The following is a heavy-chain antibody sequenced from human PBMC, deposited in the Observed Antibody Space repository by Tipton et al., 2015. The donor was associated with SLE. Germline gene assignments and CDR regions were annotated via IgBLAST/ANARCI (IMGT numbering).Heavy chain of an antibody. CDR1: GGTFSSYA. D-gene: IGHD5-12*01. CDR3: ARRPFDIVAPLAFDI. Sequence: QSGPEVKKPGSSVKVSCKASGGTFSSYALSWVRQAPGQGLEWMGGIIPIFGTANYAQKFQGRVTITTDESTSTAYMELSSLRSEDTAVYYCARRPFDIVAPLAFDIWGQGTMVTVSS. V-gene: IGHV1-69*05. CDR2: IIPIFGTA. J-gene: IGHJ3*02.